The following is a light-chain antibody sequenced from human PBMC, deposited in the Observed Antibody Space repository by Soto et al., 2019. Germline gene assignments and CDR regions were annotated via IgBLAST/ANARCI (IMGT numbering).Light chain of an antibody. CDR1: SSDVGGYNY. CDR3: CSYAGSYTWV. V-gene: IGLV2-11*01. J-gene: IGLJ3*02. CDR2: DVT. Sequence: QSVLTQPRSVSGSPGQSVTISCTGTSSDVGGYNYVSWYQQHPGKAPKLMIYDVTKWPSGVPDRLSGSKSGNTASLTISGLQAEDEADYYCCSYAGSYTWVFGGGTKVTVL.